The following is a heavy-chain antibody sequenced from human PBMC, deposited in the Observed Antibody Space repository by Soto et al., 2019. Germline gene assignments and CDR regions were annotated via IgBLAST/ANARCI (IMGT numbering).Heavy chain of an antibody. D-gene: IGHD2-21*02. V-gene: IGHV1-69*01. CDR3: ASAVVVTAIQHYYYGMDV. CDR1: AGTFSSYA. CDR2: IIPIFGTS. J-gene: IGHJ6*02. Sequence: QVQLVQSGAEVKNPGSSVKVSCKASAGTFSSYAISWVRQAPGQGLEWMGRIIPIFGTSNYAQTFQGRVTITADESTRTAYMELSSLRSEDTAVYYCASAVVVTAIQHYYYGMDVWGQGTTVTVSS.